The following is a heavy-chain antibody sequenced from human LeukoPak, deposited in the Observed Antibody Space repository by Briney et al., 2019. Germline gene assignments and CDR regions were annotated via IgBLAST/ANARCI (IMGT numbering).Heavy chain of an antibody. CDR3: ARECRDYYDSSGYYYEAYAFDI. D-gene: IGHD3-22*01. CDR1: GYTFTGYY. V-gene: IGHV1-2*02. CDR2: INPNSGGT. J-gene: IGHJ3*02. Sequence: GASVKVSCKASGYTFTGYYMHWVRQAPGQGLEWMGWINPNSGGTNYAQKFQGRVTMTRDTSISTAYMELSRLRSDDTAVYYCARECRDYYDSSGYYYEAYAFDIWGQGTMVTVSS.